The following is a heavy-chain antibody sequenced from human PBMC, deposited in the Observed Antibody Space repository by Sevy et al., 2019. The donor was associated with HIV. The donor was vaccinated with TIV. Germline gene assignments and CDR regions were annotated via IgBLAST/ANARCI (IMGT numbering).Heavy chain of an antibody. CDR2: IRSKSYGGKI. CDR3: TRVEGATDWGMDV. CDR1: GFTFCDYT. V-gene: IGHV3-49*04. J-gene: IGHJ6*02. D-gene: IGHD1-26*01. Sequence: GALRLSCTASGFTFCDYTVSWVRQAPGKGLEGGGFIRSKSYGGKIEYAASVKGRFTISKDTSKSIAYLQMNSLKTEDTALYFCTRVEGATDWGMDVWGQGTTVTVSS.